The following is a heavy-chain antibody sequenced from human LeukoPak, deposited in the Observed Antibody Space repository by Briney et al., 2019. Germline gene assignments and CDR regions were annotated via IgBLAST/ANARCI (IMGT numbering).Heavy chain of an antibody. J-gene: IGHJ4*02. D-gene: IGHD6-19*01. V-gene: IGHV3-23*01. CDR2: ISGSGGST. Sequence: GGSLRLSCAATGFTFSSYAMSWVRQAPGKGLEWVSAISGSGGSTYYADSVKGRFTISRDNSKNTLYLQMNSLRAEDTAVYYCAKSEAVAGIADYWGQGTLVTVPS. CDR3: AKSEAVAGIADY. CDR1: GFTFSSYA.